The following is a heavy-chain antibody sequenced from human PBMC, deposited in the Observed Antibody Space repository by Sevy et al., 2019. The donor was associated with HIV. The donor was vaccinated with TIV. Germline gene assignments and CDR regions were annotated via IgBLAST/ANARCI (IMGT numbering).Heavy chain of an antibody. CDR3: ARDGSIAARSEEDYFDY. J-gene: IGHJ4*02. Sequence: GGCLRLSCAASGFTFSSYSMNWVRQAPGKGLEWVSSISSSSSYIYYADSVKGRFTISRDNAKNSLYLQMNSLRAEDTAVYYCARDGSIAARSEEDYFDYWGQGTLVTV. CDR2: ISSSSSYI. CDR1: GFTFSSYS. D-gene: IGHD6-6*01. V-gene: IGHV3-21*01.